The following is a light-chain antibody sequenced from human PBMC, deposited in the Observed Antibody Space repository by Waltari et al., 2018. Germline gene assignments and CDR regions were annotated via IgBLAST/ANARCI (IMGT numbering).Light chain of an antibody. CDR3: SSYTSSSTLV. CDR2: DVS. CDR1: SSEVGGYNY. J-gene: IGLJ2*01. Sequence: QSALTQPASVSGSPGKSITLSCTGTSSEVGGYNYVPWYQQHPGKAPKLMIYDVSKRPSGVSNRFSGSKSGNTASLTISGLQAEDEADYYCSSYTSSSTLVFGGGTKLTVL. V-gene: IGLV2-14*01.